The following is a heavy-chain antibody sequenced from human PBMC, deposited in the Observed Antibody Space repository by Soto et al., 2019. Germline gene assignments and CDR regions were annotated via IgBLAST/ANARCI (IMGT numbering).Heavy chain of an antibody. Sequence: SGPTLVNPTQTLTLTCTFSGFSLSTSGMCVSWIRQPPGKALEWLALIDWDDDKYYSTSLKTRPTISKDTSKNQVVLTMTNMDPVDTATYYCAHSNFPTTYYYGSGSYYNGWFDPWGQGTLVTVSS. CDR3: AHSNFPTTYYYGSGSYYNGWFDP. D-gene: IGHD3-10*01. J-gene: IGHJ5*02. V-gene: IGHV2-70*12. CDR1: GFSLSTSGMC. CDR2: IDWDDDK.